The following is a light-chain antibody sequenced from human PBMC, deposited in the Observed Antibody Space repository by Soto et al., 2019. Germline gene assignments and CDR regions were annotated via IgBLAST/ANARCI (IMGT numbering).Light chain of an antibody. CDR1: QSVSSSY. V-gene: IGKV3-20*01. J-gene: IGKJ1*01. CDR2: GAF. Sequence: PGDRATLSCRASQSVSSSYLAWYQQKPGQPPRLLIYGAFSRAAGVPDRFSGSGSGPDFTLTISRLEPEDFAVYYCQQYDSSPLTFCQGTKVEIK. CDR3: QQYDSSPLT.